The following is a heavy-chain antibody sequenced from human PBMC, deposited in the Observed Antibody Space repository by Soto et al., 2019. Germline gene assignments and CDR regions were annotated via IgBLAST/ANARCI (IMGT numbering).Heavy chain of an antibody. V-gene: IGHV1-69*06. CDR3: AIPRERDLVTGSSDP. CDR2: IIPIFGTL. J-gene: IGHJ5*02. D-gene: IGHD3-10*01. Sequence: ASVKVSCKAFGDTFSSYAISWVRQAPGQGLEWMGGIIPIFGTLSFAQRFQGRVSITAERSTNTAYMELRSLTPDDTAVYYCAIPRERDLVTGSSDPCGQGTVVTL. CDR1: GDTFSSYA.